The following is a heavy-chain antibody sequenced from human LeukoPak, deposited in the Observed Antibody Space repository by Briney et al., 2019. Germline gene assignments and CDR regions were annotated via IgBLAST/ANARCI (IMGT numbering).Heavy chain of an antibody. Sequence: SVTVSCTASGFTFTSSAMQWVRQARGQRLEWIGWIVVGSGNTNYAQKFQERVTITRDMSTSTAYMELSSLRSEDTAVYYCAADFWSGYSTSYYYYGMDVWGQGTTVTVSS. CDR1: GFTFTSSA. J-gene: IGHJ6*02. CDR2: IVVGSGNT. D-gene: IGHD3-3*01. V-gene: IGHV1-58*02. CDR3: AADFWSGYSTSYYYYGMDV.